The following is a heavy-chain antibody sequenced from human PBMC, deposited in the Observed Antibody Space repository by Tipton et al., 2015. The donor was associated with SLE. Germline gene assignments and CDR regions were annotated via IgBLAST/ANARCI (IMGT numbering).Heavy chain of an antibody. CDR2: IYYSGST. CDR1: GGSISSYY. Sequence: LTCTVSGGSISSYYWSWIRQPPGKGLEWIGYIYYSGSTNYNPSLKSRVTISVDTSKNQFSLKLSSVTAADTAVYYCARTETGRYDYSTWGQGTLVTVSS. CDR3: ARTETGRYDYST. V-gene: IGHV4-59*01. D-gene: IGHD4-11*01. J-gene: IGHJ5*02.